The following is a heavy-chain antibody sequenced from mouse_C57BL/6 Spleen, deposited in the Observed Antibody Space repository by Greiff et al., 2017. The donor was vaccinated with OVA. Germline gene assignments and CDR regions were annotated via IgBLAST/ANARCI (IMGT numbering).Heavy chain of an antibody. CDR3: ARDSSGHYFDY. J-gene: IGHJ2*01. Sequence: QVQLQQSGAELARPGASVKMSCKASGYTFTSYTMHWVKQRPGQGLEWIGYINPSSGYTKYNQKFKDKATLTADKSSSTAYMQLSSLTSEDSAVYYCARDSSGHYFDYWGQGTTLTVSS. CDR2: INPSSGYT. CDR1: GYTFTSYT. V-gene: IGHV1-4*01. D-gene: IGHD3-2*02.